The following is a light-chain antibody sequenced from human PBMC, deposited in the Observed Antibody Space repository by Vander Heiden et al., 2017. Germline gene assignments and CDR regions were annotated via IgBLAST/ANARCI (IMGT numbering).Light chain of an antibody. Sequence: QSVLTQPPSMSGAPGQRVTLPCTGSSSNIGAGYDVHWYQQLPGTAPKLLIYDNNNRPSGAPDRFSGSKSATSASLAITGLQAEDEADYYCQSYDSSLSGSVFGGGTKLTVL. CDR2: DNN. CDR1: SSNIGAGYD. CDR3: QSYDSSLSGSV. J-gene: IGLJ2*01. V-gene: IGLV1-40*01.